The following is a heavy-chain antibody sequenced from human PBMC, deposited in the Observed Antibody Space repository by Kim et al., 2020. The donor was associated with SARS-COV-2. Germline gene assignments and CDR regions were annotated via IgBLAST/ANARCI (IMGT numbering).Heavy chain of an antibody. CDR3: ARAGNSGSYYVGDYYYHYAMDV. J-gene: IGHJ6*02. Sequence: SETLSLTCTVAGYSISSGYYWGWIRQPPGMGLAWIGSIYHSGSTYYKPSLKSRVTISVDTSKNQLYLKVKSATAADTAVYFCARAGNSGSYYVGDYYYHYAMDVWGQGTTVTVSS. D-gene: IGHD1-26*01. CDR2: IYHSGST. V-gene: IGHV4-38-2*02. CDR1: GYSISSGYY.